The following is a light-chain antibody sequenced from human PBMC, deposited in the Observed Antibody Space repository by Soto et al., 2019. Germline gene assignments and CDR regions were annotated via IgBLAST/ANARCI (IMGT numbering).Light chain of an antibody. CDR1: QGLCIN. CDR3: QQSNSITWT. CDR2: AAS. V-gene: IGKV1-39*01. J-gene: IGKJ1*01. Sequence: EIRMTQSASSLAACVGDRVSIXCRASQGLCINLTWSQHKPGKAPKVLIYAASSLHSWVPSRFSGSGSETHFTLTISSLQTEDFATYSCQQSNSITWTFGQGTKWIS.